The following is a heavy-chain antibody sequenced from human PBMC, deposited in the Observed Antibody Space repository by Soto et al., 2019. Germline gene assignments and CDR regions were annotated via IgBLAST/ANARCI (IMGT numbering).Heavy chain of an antibody. D-gene: IGHD1-26*01. CDR3: AAGAVGATTPYYFDY. V-gene: IGHV1-8*01. CDR2: MNPNSGNT. J-gene: IGHJ4*02. Sequence: ASVKVSCKASGYTFTSYDINWVRQATGQGLEWMGWMNPNSGNTGYAQKFQGRVTMTRNTSISTAYMELSSLRSEDTAVYYCAAGAVGATTPYYFDYWGQGTLVTVSS. CDR1: GYTFTSYD.